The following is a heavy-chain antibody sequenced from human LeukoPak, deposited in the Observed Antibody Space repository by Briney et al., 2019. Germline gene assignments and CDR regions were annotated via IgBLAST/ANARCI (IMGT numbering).Heavy chain of an antibody. D-gene: IGHD4-23*01. Sequence: GGSLRLSCAASGFSFSDYGMHWVRLAPGKGLECVALVSHDGTKRDYGDSVKGRFTISRDNSANSVYLQMDSLTIDDTAVYFCARDWARGNSYYFHYWGQGTLVTVS. CDR2: VSHDGTKR. J-gene: IGHJ1*01. CDR3: ARDWARGNSYYFHY. CDR1: GFSFSDYG. V-gene: IGHV3-30*03.